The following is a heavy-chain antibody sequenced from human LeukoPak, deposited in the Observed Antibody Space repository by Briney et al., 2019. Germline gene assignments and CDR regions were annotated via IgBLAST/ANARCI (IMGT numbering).Heavy chain of an antibody. V-gene: IGHV1-2*06. CDR1: GYTFTGYY. J-gene: IGHJ4*02. CDR3: ARRFNYYDSSGYYEGFYFDY. D-gene: IGHD3-22*01. CDR2: INPNSGGT. Sequence: GASVKVSCKASGYTFTGYYMHWVRQAPGQGLEWMGRINPNSGGTNYAQKFQGRVTMTRDTSISTAYMELSRLRSDDTAVYYCARRFNYYDSSGYYEGFYFDYWGQGTLVTVSS.